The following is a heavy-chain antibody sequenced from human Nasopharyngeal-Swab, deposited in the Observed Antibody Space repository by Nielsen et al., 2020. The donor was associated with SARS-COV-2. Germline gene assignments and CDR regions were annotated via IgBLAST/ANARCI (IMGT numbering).Heavy chain of an antibody. CDR1: AGSSSTADFS. CDR3: AKGYAYGPPDYYFDY. J-gene: IGHJ4*02. D-gene: IGHD5-18*01. Sequence: TLSLTCAVGAGSSSTADFSWNWLRQPPGNGLERIGYINHRGSTYYNPSLKSRVTISVDRSKNQFSLKLDSVTAADTAVYYCAKGYAYGPPDYYFDYWGQGTLVTVSS. CDR2: INHRGST. V-gene: IGHV4-30-2*01.